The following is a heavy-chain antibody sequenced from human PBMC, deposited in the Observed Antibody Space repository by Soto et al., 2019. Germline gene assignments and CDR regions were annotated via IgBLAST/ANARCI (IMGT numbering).Heavy chain of an antibody. D-gene: IGHD3-3*01. CDR2: INPSGGST. CDR1: GYTFTSYY. J-gene: IGHJ5*02. CDR3: ARAKSITIFGVVINNWFDP. Sequence: ASVKVSCKASGYTFTSYYMHWVRQAPGQGLEWMGIINPSGGSTSYAQKFQCRVTMTRDTSTSTVYMELSSLRSEDTAVYYCARAKSITIFGVVINNWFDPWGQGTLVTVSS. V-gene: IGHV1-46*01.